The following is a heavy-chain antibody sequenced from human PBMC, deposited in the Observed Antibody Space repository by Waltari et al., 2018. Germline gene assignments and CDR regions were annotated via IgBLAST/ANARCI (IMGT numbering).Heavy chain of an antibody. Sequence: QVQLVESGGGVVQPGRSLRLSCAASGFTFSSYAMHWVRQAPGKGLEWVAVISYDGSNKYYADSVKGRFTISRDNSKNTLYLQMNSLRAEDTAVYYCARDYQYANDCWGQGTLVTVSS. CDR1: GFTFSSYA. CDR3: ARDYQYANDC. V-gene: IGHV3-30-3*01. CDR2: ISYDGSNK. J-gene: IGHJ4*02.